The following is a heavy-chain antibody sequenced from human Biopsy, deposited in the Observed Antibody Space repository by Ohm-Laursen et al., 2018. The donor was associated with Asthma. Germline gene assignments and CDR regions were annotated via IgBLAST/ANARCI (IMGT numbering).Heavy chain of an antibody. CDR1: GFNFNIQW. V-gene: IGHV3-7*02. J-gene: IGHJ6*02. CDR3: ANLHYFGMNV. CDR2: LGPDASET. Sequence: SLRLSCAASGFNFNIQWMSWVRQAPGKGLEWVANLGPDASETYSVDSMKGRLTVSRDNAKTSIFLQLNTLRVEDTAVYYCANLHYFGMNVWGQVTTVTVSS.